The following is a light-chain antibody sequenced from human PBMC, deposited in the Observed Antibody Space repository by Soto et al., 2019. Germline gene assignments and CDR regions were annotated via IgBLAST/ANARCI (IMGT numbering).Light chain of an antibody. CDR1: HTIYSN. V-gene: IGKV1-39*01. CDR3: QQTYSSLPIT. J-gene: IGKJ5*01. CDR2: AAS. Sequence: DIQMTQSPSSLSASVGDRVTITCRASHTIYSNLNWYQQKPGKAPNLLIYAASSLESGVPARFSGSGSGTHFTLTITGLQPEDFATYYCQQTYSSLPITFGQGTRLAIK.